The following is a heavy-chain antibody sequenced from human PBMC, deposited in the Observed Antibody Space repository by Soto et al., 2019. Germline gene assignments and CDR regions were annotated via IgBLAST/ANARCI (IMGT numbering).Heavy chain of an antibody. D-gene: IGHD2-2*01. CDR2: ISGSGTSP. J-gene: IGHJ4*02. Sequence: EVQLLESGGGLLQPGGSLRLSCVASGLTFNNYAMSWVRQAPGKGLEWVSGISGSGTSPYYADSVKGRFTISRDNSKNTVFTQMNRLRAGDTAVYYCAKNPPTVEPGSFFVDSWGQGTLVIVSS. CDR3: AKNPPTVEPGSFFVDS. CDR1: GLTFNNYA. V-gene: IGHV3-23*01.